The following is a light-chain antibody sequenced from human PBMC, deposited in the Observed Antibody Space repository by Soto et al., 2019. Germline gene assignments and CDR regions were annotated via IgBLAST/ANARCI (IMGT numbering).Light chain of an antibody. CDR1: SSDIGAYNF. Sequence: QSALTQPASVSGSPGQSITISCTGTSSDIGAYNFVSWYQQHPGKAPKLMLYDVNIRPSGVSNRFSGSKSGNTASLAISGLQAEDEADEYCTSWTTSTTMIFGGGTQLTVL. V-gene: IGLV2-14*03. J-gene: IGLJ2*01. CDR2: DVN. CDR3: TSWTTSTTMI.